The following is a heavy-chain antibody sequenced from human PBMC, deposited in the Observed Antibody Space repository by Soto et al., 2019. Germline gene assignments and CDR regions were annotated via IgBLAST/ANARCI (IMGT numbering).Heavy chain of an antibody. CDR1: GGSVSSGSYY. D-gene: IGHD5-12*01. CDR2: IYYSGST. V-gene: IGHV4-61*01. Sequence: SETLSLTCTVSGGSVSSGSYYWSWIRQPPGKGLEWIGYIYYSGSTNYNPSLKSRVTISVDTSKNQFSLKLSSVTAADTAVYYCAREKRYSGYRLKVDYWGQGTLVTVSS. J-gene: IGHJ4*02. CDR3: AREKRYSGYRLKVDY.